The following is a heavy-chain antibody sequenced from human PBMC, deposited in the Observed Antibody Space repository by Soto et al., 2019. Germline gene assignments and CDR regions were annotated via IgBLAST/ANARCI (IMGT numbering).Heavy chain of an antibody. J-gene: IGHJ4*02. CDR3: AKDWPLRGAHDY. Sequence: GGSLRLSCAASGFTFSSYAMSWVRQAPGKGLEWVSTISGPGGSTYYADSVKGRFTISRDNSKSTLSLQMNSLRAEDTAVYYCAKDWPLRGAHDYWGQGTLVTVSS. V-gene: IGHV3-23*01. CDR2: ISGPGGST. D-gene: IGHD4-17*01. CDR1: GFTFSSYA.